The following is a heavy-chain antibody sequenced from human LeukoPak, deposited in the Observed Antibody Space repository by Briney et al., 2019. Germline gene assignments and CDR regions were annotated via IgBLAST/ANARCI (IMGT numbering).Heavy chain of an antibody. V-gene: IGHV3-23*01. J-gene: IGHJ4*02. Sequence: GGSLRLSCAASGFTFSSYAMSWVRQAPGKGLEWVSAIGGSGGSTYYADSVKGRFTISRDNSKNALYLQMNSLRAEDTAVYYCAKVGRYSSLYYFDYWGQGTLVTVSS. D-gene: IGHD6-19*01. CDR1: GFTFSSYA. CDR3: AKVGRYSSLYYFDY. CDR2: IGGSGGST.